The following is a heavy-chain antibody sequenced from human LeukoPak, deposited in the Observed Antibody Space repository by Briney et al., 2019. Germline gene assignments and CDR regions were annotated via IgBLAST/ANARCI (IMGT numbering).Heavy chain of an antibody. CDR1: GFTFSSYG. CDR3: AKDGGGSSYYYGMDV. CDR2: ISYDGSIK. V-gene: IGHV3-30*18. J-gene: IGHJ6*02. Sequence: GGSLRLSCAASGFTFSSYGMHWVRQAPGKGLEWVAVISYDGSIKYYADSVKGRFTISRDNSKNTLYLQMNSLRAKDTAVYYCAKDGGGSSYYYGMDVWGHGTTVTVSS. D-gene: IGHD1-26*01.